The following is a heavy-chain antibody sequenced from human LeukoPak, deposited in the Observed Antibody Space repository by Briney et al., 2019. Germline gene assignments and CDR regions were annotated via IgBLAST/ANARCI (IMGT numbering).Heavy chain of an antibody. Sequence: TGGSLRLSCAASGFTFNTYWMHWVRQVPGKGLVWVSRINGDGSSTAYADSVKDRFTFSRDNAKNTVYLQMNSLRAEDTAVYYCAREKGSSNYDSWGQGILVTVSS. V-gene: IGHV3-74*03. J-gene: IGHJ5*01. CDR3: AREKGSSNYDS. CDR2: INGDGSST. CDR1: GFTFNTYW. D-gene: IGHD4-11*01.